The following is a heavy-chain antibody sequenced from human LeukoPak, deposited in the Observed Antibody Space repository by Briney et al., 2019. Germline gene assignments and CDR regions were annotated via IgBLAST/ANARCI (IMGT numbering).Heavy chain of an antibody. V-gene: IGHV3-23*01. Sequence: GGSLRLSCAASRFTFNSYAMSWVRQAPGKGLEWVSVIGGSNGITFYVGSVKGRFTISRDNSKDTLYLQMNSLRAEDTAVYYCAKNAREEPDGWFDPWGQGTLVTVSS. J-gene: IGHJ5*02. D-gene: IGHD1-26*01. CDR1: RFTFNSYA. CDR3: AKNAREEPDGWFDP. CDR2: IGGSNGIT.